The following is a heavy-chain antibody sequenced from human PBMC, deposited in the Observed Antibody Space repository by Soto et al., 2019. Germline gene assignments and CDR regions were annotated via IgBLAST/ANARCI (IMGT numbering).Heavy chain of an antibody. J-gene: IGHJ4*02. Sequence: SETLSLTCAVYGGSFSGYYWSWIRQPPGKGLEWIGEINHSGSTNYNPSLKSRVTISVDTSKNQFSLKLSSVTAADTAVYYCASQVTIFGVVIIRYFDYWGQGTLVTVSS. D-gene: IGHD3-3*01. V-gene: IGHV4-34*01. CDR1: GGSFSGYY. CDR3: ASQVTIFGVVIIRYFDY. CDR2: INHSGST.